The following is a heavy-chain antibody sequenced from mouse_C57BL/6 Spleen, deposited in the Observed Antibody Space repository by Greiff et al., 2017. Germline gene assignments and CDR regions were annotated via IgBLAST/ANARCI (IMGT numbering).Heavy chain of an antibody. CDR1: GFTFSDYG. J-gene: IGHJ4*01. Sequence: EVMLVESGGGLVKPGGSLKLSCAASGFTFSDYGMHWVRQAPEKGLEWVAYISSGSSTIYYADTVKGRFTISRDNAKNTLFLQMTSLSSEDTAMYYCARNPPPYYGSSSRAMDYWGQGTSVTVSS. CDR3: ARNPPPYYGSSSRAMDY. CDR2: ISSGSSTI. V-gene: IGHV5-17*01. D-gene: IGHD1-1*01.